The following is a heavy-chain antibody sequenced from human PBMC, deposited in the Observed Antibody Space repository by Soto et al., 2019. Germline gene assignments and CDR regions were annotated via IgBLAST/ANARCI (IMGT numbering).Heavy chain of an antibody. V-gene: IGHV1-69*13. Sequence: SVKVSCKASGGTFSSYAISWVRQAPGQGLEWMGGIIPIFGTANYAQKFQGRVTITADESTSTAYMELSSLRSEDTAVYYCARGAATGPHYYYYGMDVWGQGTTVTVS. CDR3: ARGAATGPHYYYYGMDV. CDR2: IIPIFGTA. J-gene: IGHJ6*02. D-gene: IGHD1-26*01. CDR1: GGTFSSYA.